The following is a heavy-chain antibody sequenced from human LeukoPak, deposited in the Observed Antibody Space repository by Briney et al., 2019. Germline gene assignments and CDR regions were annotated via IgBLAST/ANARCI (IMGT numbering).Heavy chain of an antibody. V-gene: IGHV1-2*02. CDR1: GYTFTGYY. CDR2: INPNSGGT. D-gene: IGHD3-10*01. Sequence: ASVKVSCKASGYTFTGYYMHWVRQAPGQGLEWMGWINPNSGGTNYAQKLQGRVTMTTDTSTSTAYMELRSLRSDDTAVYYCARDRRDYYYGSGSYYTPFDPWGQGTLVTVSS. CDR3: ARDRRDYYYGSGSYYTPFDP. J-gene: IGHJ5*02.